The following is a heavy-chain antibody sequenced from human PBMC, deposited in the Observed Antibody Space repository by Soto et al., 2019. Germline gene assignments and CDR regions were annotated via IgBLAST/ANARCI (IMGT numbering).Heavy chain of an antibody. V-gene: IGHV3-73*01. J-gene: IGHJ4*02. CDR1: GFTFSGSA. CDR3: TRLSHPIDY. CDR2: IRSKANSYAT. Sequence: ESGGGLVQPGGSLKLSCAASGFTFSGSAMHWVRQASGKGLEWVGRIRSKANSYATAYAASVKGRFTISRDDSKNTAYLQMNSLKTEDTAVYYCTRLSHPIDYWGQGTLVTVSS.